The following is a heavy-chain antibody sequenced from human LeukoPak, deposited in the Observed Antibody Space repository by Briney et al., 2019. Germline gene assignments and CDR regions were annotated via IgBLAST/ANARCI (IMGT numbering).Heavy chain of an antibody. CDR1: GYTFTKYN. CDR2: INTNTGNP. J-gene: IGHJ4*02. V-gene: IGHV7-4-1*02. Sequence: ASVRVSCKASGYTFTKYNITWVRQAPGQGLEWMGWINTNTGNPTYAQGFTGRFVFSLDTSVSTAYLQISSLKAEDTAVYYCARALRSYYYDSSGYYPFDYWGQGTLVTVSS. D-gene: IGHD3-22*01. CDR3: ARALRSYYYDSSGYYPFDY.